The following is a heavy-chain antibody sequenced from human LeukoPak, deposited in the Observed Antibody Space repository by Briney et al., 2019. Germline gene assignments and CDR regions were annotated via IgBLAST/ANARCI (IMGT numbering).Heavy chain of an antibody. V-gene: IGHV4-4*07. CDR3: ARTGAVSTAKGWTSWFDP. D-gene: IGHD6-19*01. CDR2: IYTSGST. CDR1: GGSISSYY. J-gene: IGHJ5*02. Sequence: PSETLSLTCTVSGGSISSYYWSWIRQPAVKGLEWIGRIYTSGSTNYNPSLKSRVTMSVDTSKNQFSLKLSSVTAADTAVYYCARTGAVSTAKGWTSWFDPWGQGTLVTVSS.